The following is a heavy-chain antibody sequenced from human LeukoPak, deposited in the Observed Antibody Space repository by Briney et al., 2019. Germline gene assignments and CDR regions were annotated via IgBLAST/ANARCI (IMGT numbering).Heavy chain of an antibody. CDR3: ARGAGSIFRN. J-gene: IGHJ4*02. D-gene: IGHD2-2*01. V-gene: IGHV4-34*01. CDR1: GGSFSGYY. CDR2: INHSGST. Sequence: PSETLSLTCAVCGGSFSGYYWSWIRQPPGKGLEWIGEINHSGSTNYNPSLKSRVTISVDTSKNQFSLKLSSVTAADTAVYYCARGAGSIFRNWGQGTLVTVSS.